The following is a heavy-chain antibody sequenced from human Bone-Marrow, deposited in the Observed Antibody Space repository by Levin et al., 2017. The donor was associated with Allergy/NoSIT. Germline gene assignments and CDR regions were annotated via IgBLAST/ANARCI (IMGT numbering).Heavy chain of an antibody. CDR1: GGSISSGSYY. D-gene: IGHD5-18*01. Sequence: SETLSLTCTVSGGSISSGSYYWSWIRQPAGKGLEWIGHIYASGSTNYNPSLKSRVTISVHTSKNQFSLKLSSVNAADTAVYYCARDRRGYSYGPYSEHYCNYMDVWGKGTTVTVSS. J-gene: IGHJ6*03. CDR3: ARDRRGYSYGPYSEHYCNYMDV. V-gene: IGHV4-61*09. CDR2: IYASGST.